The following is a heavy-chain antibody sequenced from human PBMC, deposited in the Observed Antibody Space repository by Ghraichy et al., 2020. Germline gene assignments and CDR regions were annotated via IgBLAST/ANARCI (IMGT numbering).Heavy chain of an antibody. CDR2: ISSSSSTI. D-gene: IGHD3-3*01. CDR3: ARDRVITIFGLGGSHWFDP. J-gene: IGHJ5*02. V-gene: IGHV3-48*02. CDR1: GFTFSSYS. Sequence: GGSLRLSCAASGFTFSSYSMNWVRQAPGKGLEWVSYISSSSSTIYYADSVKGRFTISRDNAKNSLYLQMNSLRDEDTAVYYCARDRVITIFGLGGSHWFDPWGQGTLVTVSS.